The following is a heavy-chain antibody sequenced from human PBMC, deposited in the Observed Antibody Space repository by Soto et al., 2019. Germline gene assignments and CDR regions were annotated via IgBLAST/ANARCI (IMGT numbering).Heavy chain of an antibody. V-gene: IGHV3-30*18. D-gene: IGHD1-1*01. CDR3: AKELERRSTGWLDY. CDR1: GFTFSSYG. Sequence: QVQLVESGGGVVQPGRSLRLSCAASGFTFSSYGMHWVRQAPGKGLEWVAVISYDGSNKYYADSVKGRVTISRDNSKNTLYLQMNSLRAEDTAVYYCAKELERRSTGWLDYWGQGTLVTVSS. CDR2: ISYDGSNK. J-gene: IGHJ4*02.